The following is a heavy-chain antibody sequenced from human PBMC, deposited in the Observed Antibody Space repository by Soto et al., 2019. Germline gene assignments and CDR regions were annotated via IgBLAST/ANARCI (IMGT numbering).Heavy chain of an antibody. V-gene: IGHV4-39*01. J-gene: IGHJ6*03. Sequence: SETLSLTCTVSGGSISSSSYYWGWIRQPPGKGLEWIGSIYYSGSTYYNPSLKSRVTISVDTSKNQFSLKLSSVTAADTAVYYCASHTLYYYGSGGDYMDVWGKGTTVTVSS. CDR2: IYYSGST. D-gene: IGHD3-10*01. CDR3: ASHTLYYYGSGGDYMDV. CDR1: GGSISSSSYY.